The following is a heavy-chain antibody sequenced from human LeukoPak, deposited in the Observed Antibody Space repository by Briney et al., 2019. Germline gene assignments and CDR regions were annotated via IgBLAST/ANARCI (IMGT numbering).Heavy chain of an antibody. J-gene: IGHJ4*02. CDR2: ISYVGSNK. Sequence: PGRSLRLSCAASGFTFSSYGMHWVHQAPGKGLEWVAVISYVGSNKYYADSVKGRFTISRDNSKNTLYLQMNSLRAEDTAVYYCAKSHSGSYYNSFDYWGQGTLVTVSS. D-gene: IGHD3-10*01. CDR3: AKSHSGSYYNSFDY. CDR1: GFTFSSYG. V-gene: IGHV3-30*18.